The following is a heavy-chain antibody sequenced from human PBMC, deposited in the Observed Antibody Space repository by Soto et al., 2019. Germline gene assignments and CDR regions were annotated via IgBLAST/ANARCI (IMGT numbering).Heavy chain of an antibody. CDR3: AKGSSGWYFSGRNTYFDY. J-gene: IGHJ4*02. CDR2: IYSDERT. Sequence: PGGSLRLSCTVSGFTVSHNYMYWVRQAPGKGLEWVSVIYSDERTFSSDSVNGRFTISRDNSKNTIYLQMNSLRAEDTAVYYCAKGSSGWYFSGRNTYFDYWGPGTLVTVSS. V-gene: IGHV3-66*01. D-gene: IGHD6-19*01. CDR1: GFTVSHNY.